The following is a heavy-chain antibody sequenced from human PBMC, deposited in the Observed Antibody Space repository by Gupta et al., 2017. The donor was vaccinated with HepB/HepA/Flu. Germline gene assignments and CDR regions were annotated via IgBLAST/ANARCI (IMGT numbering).Heavy chain of an antibody. Sequence: EVQLLESGGGLVQPGGSLRLSCAASGFTFSSYAMSWVRQAPGKGLEWVSAISGSGGSTYYADSVKGRFTISRDNSKNTLYLQMNSLTAEDTAVYYCAKDRPALYYYDSSGYPYFDYWGQGTLVTVSS. CDR1: GFTFSSYA. V-gene: IGHV3-23*01. CDR3: AKDRPALYYYDSSGYPYFDY. CDR2: ISGSGGST. D-gene: IGHD3-22*01. J-gene: IGHJ4*02.